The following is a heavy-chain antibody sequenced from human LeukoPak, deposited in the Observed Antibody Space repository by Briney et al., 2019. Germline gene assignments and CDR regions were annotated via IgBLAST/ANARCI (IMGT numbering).Heavy chain of an antibody. CDR3: ARWVRGRASYFDY. J-gene: IGHJ4*02. V-gene: IGHV4-59*01. CDR2: IYHSGST. D-gene: IGHD3-10*01. CDR1: GGSISTYY. Sequence: SETLSLTCTVSGGSISTYYWSWIRQPPGKGLEWIGFIYHSGSTNYNPSLKSRVTISVDTSKNQFSLKLSSVTAADTAVYYCARWVRGRASYFDYWGQGTLVTVSS.